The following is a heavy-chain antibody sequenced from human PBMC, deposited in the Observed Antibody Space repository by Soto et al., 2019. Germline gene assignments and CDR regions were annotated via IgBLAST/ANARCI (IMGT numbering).Heavy chain of an antibody. V-gene: IGHV1-69*02. J-gene: IGHJ4*02. D-gene: IGHD7-27*01. Sequence: QVQLVQSGAEVKKPGSSVKVSCKASGGTFSSYTISWVRQAPGQGLEWMGRIIPILGIANYAQKFRGRVTXXPSKSPSTAYMELSSLRSEDTAVYYCASGTGVVDYWGQGTLVTVSS. CDR3: ASGTGVVDY. CDR2: IIPILGIA. CDR1: GGTFSSYT.